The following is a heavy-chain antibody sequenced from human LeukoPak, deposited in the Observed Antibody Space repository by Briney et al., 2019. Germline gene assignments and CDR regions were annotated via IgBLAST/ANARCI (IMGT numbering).Heavy chain of an antibody. D-gene: IGHD3-10*01. Sequence: SETLSLTCTVSGGSISSYYWSWIRQPPGKGLEWIAYIYYFGSTNYNPSLKSRVTISLDTSKNQFSPKLSSVTAADTAVYYCARHGGVVRGEGSDGFDIWGQGTMVTVSS. CDR3: ARHGGVVRGEGSDGFDI. CDR2: IYYFGST. J-gene: IGHJ3*02. CDR1: GGSISSYY. V-gene: IGHV4-59*08.